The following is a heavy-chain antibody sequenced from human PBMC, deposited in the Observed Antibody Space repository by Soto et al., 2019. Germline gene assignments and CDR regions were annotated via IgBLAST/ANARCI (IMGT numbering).Heavy chain of an antibody. CDR2: ISAYNGNT. V-gene: IGHV1-18*01. Sequence: ASVKVSCKASGYTFTSYGISWVRQAPGQGLEWMGWISAYNGNTNYAQKLQGRVTMTTDTSTSTAYMELRSLRSDDTAVYYCARDASGSSSSWYLGYYYYGMDVWGQ. CDR1: GYTFTSYG. CDR3: ARDASGSSSSWYLGYYYYGMDV. J-gene: IGHJ6*02. D-gene: IGHD6-13*01.